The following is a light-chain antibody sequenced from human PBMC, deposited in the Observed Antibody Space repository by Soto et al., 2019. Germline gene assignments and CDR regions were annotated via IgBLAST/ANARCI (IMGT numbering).Light chain of an antibody. J-gene: IGKJ4*01. V-gene: IGKV3-11*01. CDR2: DAS. CDR1: QSVGSY. CDR3: QQCSIWIS. Sequence: EIVLTQSPATLSLSPGERATLSCRASQSVGSYLAWYQQKPGQAPSLLIYDASNASTDLPARFRGSVSWTEFTLTIGILVTVDFAVYYCQQCSIWISFVGGTKVEIK.